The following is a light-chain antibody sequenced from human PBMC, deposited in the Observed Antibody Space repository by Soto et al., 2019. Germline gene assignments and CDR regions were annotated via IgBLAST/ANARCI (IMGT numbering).Light chain of an antibody. V-gene: IGKV1-5*01. Sequence: DIQMTQSPSTLSASVGDRVTITCRASQSISSYLAWYQQKPGKAPKVLIYDASSFESGVPLRFSGSGSGTEYTLTISSLQPDEFATYYCQEYESYSSTFGQGTKLHIK. CDR3: QEYESYSST. CDR1: QSISSY. CDR2: DAS. J-gene: IGKJ2*01.